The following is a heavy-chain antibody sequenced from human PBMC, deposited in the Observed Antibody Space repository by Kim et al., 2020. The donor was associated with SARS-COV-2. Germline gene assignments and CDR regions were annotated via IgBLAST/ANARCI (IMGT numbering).Heavy chain of an antibody. CDR3: AKCHSDWGNDAFDI. D-gene: IGHD3-16*01. CDR1: GFTFSNYA. Sequence: GGSLRLSCAASGFTFSNYAMSWVRQAPGKGLEWVSYIRGGGAVTHYAGSVKGRCTISRDNFKNTLCLHVDSLRAEDTAVYYCAKCHSDWGNDAFDIWG. CDR2: IRGGGAVT. V-gene: IGHV3-23*01. J-gene: IGHJ3*02.